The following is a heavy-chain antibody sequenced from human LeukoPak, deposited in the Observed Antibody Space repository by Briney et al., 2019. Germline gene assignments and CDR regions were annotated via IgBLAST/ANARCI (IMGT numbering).Heavy chain of an antibody. V-gene: IGHV4-4*02. J-gene: IGHJ4*02. D-gene: IGHD5-12*01. CDR2: IYHSGNT. CDR3: ARVGSGYDFDY. CDR1: GGSISSSNW. Sequence: SETLSLTCAVSGGSISSSNWWSWVRQPPGKGLEWIGEIYHSGNTNYNPSPKSRVSISIDKSKNQFFLKVRSVTAADTAVYYCARVGSGYDFDYWGQGILVTVSS.